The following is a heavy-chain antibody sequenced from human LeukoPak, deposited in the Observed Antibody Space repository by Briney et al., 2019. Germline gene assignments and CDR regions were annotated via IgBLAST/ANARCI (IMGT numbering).Heavy chain of an antibody. CDR1: GFTLSSYW. Sequence: GGSLRLSCAASGFTLSSYWMNWVRQAPGKGLEWVANIKQDGSEKYYVDSVKGRFTISRDNAKNLLYLQMNSLRAEDTAVYYCARSPYYYDRSGRNWYFDLWGRGTLVTVSS. D-gene: IGHD3-22*01. CDR2: IKQDGSEK. V-gene: IGHV3-7*01. J-gene: IGHJ2*01. CDR3: ARSPYYYDRSGRNWYFDL.